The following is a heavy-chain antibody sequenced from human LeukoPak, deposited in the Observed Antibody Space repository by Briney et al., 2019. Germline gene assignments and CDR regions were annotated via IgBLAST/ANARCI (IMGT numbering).Heavy chain of an antibody. CDR2: IGLSSGNT. V-gene: IGHV3-48*04. CDR1: GFTFSSYS. Sequence: PGRSLRLSCAASGFTFSSYSMKWVSQAPGKGREWISYIGLSSGNTKYADSVKGRFAISGDNAKSSLYLQMNSLRVEDTAVYYCARDHNYAFDNWGQGTLVTVSS. D-gene: IGHD1-1*01. J-gene: IGHJ4*02. CDR3: ARDHNYAFDN.